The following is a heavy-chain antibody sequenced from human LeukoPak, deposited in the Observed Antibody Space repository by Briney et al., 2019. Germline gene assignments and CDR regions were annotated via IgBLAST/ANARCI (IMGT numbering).Heavy chain of an antibody. V-gene: IGHV3-9*01. CDR1: GFTFDDYA. D-gene: IGHD1-26*01. CDR2: ISWNSGSI. Sequence: GGSLRLSCAASGFTFDDYAMHWVRQAPGKGLEWVSGISWNSGSIGYADSVKGRFTISRDNAKNSLYLQMNSLRAEDTALYYCAKAIRNGSYWYYFDYWGQGTLVTVSS. J-gene: IGHJ4*02. CDR3: AKAIRNGSYWYYFDY.